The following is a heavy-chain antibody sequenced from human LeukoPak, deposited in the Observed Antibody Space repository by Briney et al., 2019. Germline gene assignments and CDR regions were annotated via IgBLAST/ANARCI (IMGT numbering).Heavy chain of an antibody. V-gene: IGHV3-74*01. CDR2: INSDGSRT. D-gene: IGHD5-24*01. CDR3: ARAPWLQLDY. Sequence: GGSLRLSCAVSGLTLSSYWMHWVRQVPGKGLEWVSCINSDGSRTSYADSVKGRFTISRDNAKNTVNLQMNSLRADDTAIYYCARAPWLQLDYWGQGILVTVSS. J-gene: IGHJ4*02. CDR1: GLTLSSYW.